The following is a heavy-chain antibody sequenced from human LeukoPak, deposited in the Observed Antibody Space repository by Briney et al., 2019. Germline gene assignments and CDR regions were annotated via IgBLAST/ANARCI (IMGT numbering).Heavy chain of an antibody. V-gene: IGHV4-38-2*02. D-gene: IGHD3-22*01. Sequence: SETLSLTCTVSGYSISSGYYWGWIRQPPGKGLEWIGSIYHSGSTNYNPSLKSRVTISVDTSKNQFSLKLSSVTAADTAVYYCARDHYTDDSSGYYGMDVWGQGTTVTVSS. CDR3: ARDHYTDDSSGYYGMDV. J-gene: IGHJ6*02. CDR1: GYSISSGYY. CDR2: IYHSGST.